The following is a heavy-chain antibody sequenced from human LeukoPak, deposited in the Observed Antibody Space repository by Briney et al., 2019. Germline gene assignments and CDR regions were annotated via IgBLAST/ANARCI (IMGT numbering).Heavy chain of an antibody. CDR1: GFTFSSYG. CDR2: ISYDGSNK. D-gene: IGHD3-22*01. J-gene: IGHJ4*02. V-gene: IGHV3-30*18. CDR3: AKEFMDSSGYEEYYFDY. Sequence: GGSLRLSCAASGFTFSSYGMHWVRQAPGKGLEWVAVISYDGSNKYYADSVKGRFTISRDNSKNTLYLQMNSLRAEDTAVYYCAKEFMDSSGYEEYYFDYWVQGTLVTVSS.